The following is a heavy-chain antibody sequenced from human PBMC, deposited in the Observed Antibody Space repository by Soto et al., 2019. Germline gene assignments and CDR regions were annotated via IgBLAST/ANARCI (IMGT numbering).Heavy chain of an antibody. V-gene: IGHV1-69*06. D-gene: IGHD3-22*01. CDR3: ARNWRVSRGYYYDSSGYLHGMDV. Sequence: VASVKVSCKASGGTFSSYAISWVRQAPGQGLEWMGGIIPIFGTANYAQKFQGRVTTTADKSTSTAYMELSSLRSEDTAVYYCARNWRVSRGYYYDSSGYLHGMDVWGQGTTVTVSS. CDR1: GGTFSSYA. CDR2: IIPIFGTA. J-gene: IGHJ6*02.